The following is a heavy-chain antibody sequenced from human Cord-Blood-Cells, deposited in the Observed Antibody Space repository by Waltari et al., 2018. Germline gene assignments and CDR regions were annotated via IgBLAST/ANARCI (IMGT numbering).Heavy chain of an antibody. J-gene: IGHJ3*02. CDR1: GFTCSSYS. CDR3: ARDKAGTTQGAFDI. D-gene: IGHD1-1*01. CDR2: ISYDGSNK. V-gene: IGHV3-30-3*01. Sequence: QVQLVESGGGGVQPGRSLSLSCAASGFTCSSYSMPWVRPTPGKGLEWVAVISYDGSNKYYADSVKGRFTISRDNSKNTLYLQMNSLRAEDTAVYYCARDKAGTTQGAFDIWGQGTMVTVSS.